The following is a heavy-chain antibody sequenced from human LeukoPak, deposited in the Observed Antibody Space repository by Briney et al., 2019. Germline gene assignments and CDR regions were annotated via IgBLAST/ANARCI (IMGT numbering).Heavy chain of an antibody. CDR1: GFTFNTYG. CDR2: ISYDGSNK. V-gene: IGHV3-30*18. CDR3: AKFEFGF. J-gene: IGHJ4*02. D-gene: IGHD3-16*01. Sequence: GGSLRLSCAVSGFTFNTYGIHWVRQTPGKGLEWVALISYDGSNKYYADSVKGRFTISRDNSKNTLYLQMNSLRDEDTAVYYCAKFEFGFWGQGTLVTVSS.